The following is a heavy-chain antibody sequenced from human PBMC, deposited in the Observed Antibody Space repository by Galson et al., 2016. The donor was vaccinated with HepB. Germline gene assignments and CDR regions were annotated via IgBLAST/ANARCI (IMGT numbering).Heavy chain of an antibody. Sequence: CAISGDSVSRNSATWNWIRQSPSRGLEWLGRTYYRSKWYNDYAVSVKSRITINPDTSKNQFSLQLNSVTPDDTAVYYCARGDRGAFDIWGQGTMVTVSS. J-gene: IGHJ3*02. V-gene: IGHV6-1*01. CDR2: TYYRSKWYN. CDR3: ARGDRGAFDI. CDR1: GDSVSRNSAT.